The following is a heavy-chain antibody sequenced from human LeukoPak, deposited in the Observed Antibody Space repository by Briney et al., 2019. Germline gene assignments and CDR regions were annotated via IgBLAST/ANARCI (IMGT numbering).Heavy chain of an antibody. V-gene: IGHV3-48*03. D-gene: IGHD3-10*02. CDR3: AELGITMIGGV. CDR2: ISSSVTTI. CDR1: GFTFSSYE. Sequence: PGGSLRLACAASGFTFSSYEINWVRQAGGEGLEWVSYISSSVTTIYYADSVKGRFTIARDNAKHSLYLQMNSLRAEDTAVYYCAELGITMIGGVWGKGTTVTISS. J-gene: IGHJ6*04.